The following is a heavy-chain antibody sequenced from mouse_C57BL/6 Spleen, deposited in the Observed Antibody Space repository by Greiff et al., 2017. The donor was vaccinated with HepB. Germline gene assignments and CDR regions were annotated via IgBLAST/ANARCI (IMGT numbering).Heavy chain of an antibody. CDR3: AREGYDMFAY. CDR2: ISDGGSYT. Sequence: EVKVVESGGGLVKPGGSLKLSCAASGFTFSSYAMSWVRQTPEKRLEWVATISDGGSYTYYPDNVKGRFTISRDNAKNNLYLQMSHLKSEDTAMYYCAREGYDMFAYWGQGTLVTVS. J-gene: IGHJ3*01. V-gene: IGHV5-4*01. D-gene: IGHD2-2*01. CDR1: GFTFSSYA.